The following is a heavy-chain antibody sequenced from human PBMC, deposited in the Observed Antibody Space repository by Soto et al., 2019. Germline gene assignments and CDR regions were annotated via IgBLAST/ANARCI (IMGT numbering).Heavy chain of an antibody. CDR2: IRWNGGSI. CDR3: AKAPTFGDGGYFDY. CDR1: GFTFDDYA. V-gene: IGHV3-9*01. J-gene: IGHJ4*02. Sequence: EVQLVESGGGLVQPGRSLRLSCAASGFTFDDYAMHWVRQAPGKGLEWVSGIRWNGGSIGYADSVKGRFTIARDNAKNSLYLQMNSLRAEDTALYYCAKAPTFGDGGYFDYWGQGTLVTVSS. D-gene: IGHD2-21*02.